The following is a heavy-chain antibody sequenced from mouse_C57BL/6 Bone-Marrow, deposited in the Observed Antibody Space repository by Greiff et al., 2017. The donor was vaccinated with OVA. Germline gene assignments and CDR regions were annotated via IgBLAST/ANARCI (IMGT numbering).Heavy chain of an antibody. V-gene: IGHV5-6*02. J-gene: IGHJ4*01. D-gene: IGHD1-1*01. CDR1: GFTFSSYG. CDR3: ARRGTTVVATRFYYAMDY. CDR2: ISSGGSYT. Sequence: EVMLVESGGDLVKPGGSLKLSCAASGFTFSSYGMSWVRQTPDKRLEWVATISSGGSYTYSPDSVKGRFTISRDNAKNTLYLQMSSLKSEDTAMYYCARRGTTVVATRFYYAMDYWGQGTSVTVSS.